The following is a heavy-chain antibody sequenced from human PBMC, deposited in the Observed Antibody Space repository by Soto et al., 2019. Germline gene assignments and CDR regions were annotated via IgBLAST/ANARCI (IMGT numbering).Heavy chain of an antibody. CDR3: ARGRYFDWAYYFDY. D-gene: IGHD3-9*01. CDR1: GGSISSGDDY. V-gene: IGHV4-30-4*01. Sequence: SKTLSLTCTVSGGSISSGDDYWSWIRQPPGKGLEWIGYIYYSGSTYYNPSIKSRVTISVDTSKNQFSLKLSSVTAADTAVYYCARGRYFDWAYYFDYWGQGTLVTVSS. CDR2: IYYSGST. J-gene: IGHJ4*02.